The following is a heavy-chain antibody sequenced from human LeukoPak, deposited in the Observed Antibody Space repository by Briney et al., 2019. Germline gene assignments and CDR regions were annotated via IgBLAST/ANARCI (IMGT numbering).Heavy chain of an antibody. CDR3: ARDTGDYPYNWFDP. CDR1: GGSISSYY. Sequence: SETLSLTCTVSGGSISSYYWSWIRQPPGKGLEWIGYIYYSGSTNYNPSLKSRVTISVDTSKNQFSLKLSSVTAADTAVYYCARDTGDYPYNWFDPWGQGTLVTVPS. J-gene: IGHJ5*02. V-gene: IGHV4-59*01. CDR2: IYYSGST. D-gene: IGHD3-16*01.